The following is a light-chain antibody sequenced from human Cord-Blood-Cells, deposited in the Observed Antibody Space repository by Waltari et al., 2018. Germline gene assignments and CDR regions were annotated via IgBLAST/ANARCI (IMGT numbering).Light chain of an antibody. CDR1: QSVLYSSNNKNY. CDR2: WAS. V-gene: IGKV4-1*01. J-gene: IGKJ1*01. CDR3: QQYYSTPWT. Sequence: DIVMTQSPDSLAVSLGERATINCKSSQSVLYSSNNKNYLAWYQQQPGQPPKLLIYWASTRESGVTDRFSGSGSGTDFTLTISSLQAEDVAVYYCQQYYSTPWTFGQGTKVEIK.